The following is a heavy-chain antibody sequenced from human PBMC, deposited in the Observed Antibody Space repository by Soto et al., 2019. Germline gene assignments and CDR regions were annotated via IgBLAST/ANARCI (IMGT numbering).Heavy chain of an antibody. D-gene: IGHD3-3*01. CDR3: ARHARFLEWLIKNAGVDV. CDR1: GYIFTSYF. J-gene: IGHJ6*01. V-gene: IGHV5-51*01. CDR2: IYPVDSDT. Sequence: PGESLSMSCKFAGYIFTSYFICSVREVPGKVLEWMGIIYPVDSDTRYSPSFQGQVTISADKSISTAYLQWSSLKASDTAMYYCARHARFLEWLIKNAGVDVCGQGPTVPVSS.